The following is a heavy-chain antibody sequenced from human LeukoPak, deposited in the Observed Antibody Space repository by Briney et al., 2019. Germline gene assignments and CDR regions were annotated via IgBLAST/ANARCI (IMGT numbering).Heavy chain of an antibody. CDR2: INHSGST. Sequence: SETLSLTCAVYGESFSGYYWSWIRQPPGKGLEWIGEINHSGSTNYNPSLKSRVTISVDTSKNQFSLKLSSVTAADTAVYYCARRVSLRYFDWSHWGQGTLVTVSS. CDR1: GESFSGYY. CDR3: ARRVSLRYFDWSH. J-gene: IGHJ4*02. V-gene: IGHV4-34*01. D-gene: IGHD3-9*01.